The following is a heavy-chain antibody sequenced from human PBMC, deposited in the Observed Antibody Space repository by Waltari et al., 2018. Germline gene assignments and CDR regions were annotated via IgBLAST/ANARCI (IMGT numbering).Heavy chain of an antibody. J-gene: IGHJ3*01. Sequence: QVQLVQSGAEVKKPGSSVKVSCKASGGTFSSKGISWVRQAPGQGLEWMGRIIPLFGTANYAQTFQGRVTITADTSTGTACVELRSLRSEDTAMYYCARGSVTAKIAFDLWGQGTMVTVSS. CDR3: ARGSVTAKIAFDL. CDR1: GGTFSSKG. D-gene: IGHD2-21*02. CDR2: IIPLFGTA. V-gene: IGHV1-69*13.